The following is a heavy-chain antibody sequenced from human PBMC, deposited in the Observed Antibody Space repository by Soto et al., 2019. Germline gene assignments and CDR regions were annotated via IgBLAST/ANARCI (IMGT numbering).Heavy chain of an antibody. J-gene: IGHJ4*02. CDR2: IDWNRATI. CDR1: GFIFEDYA. CDR3: VKDVGSRHYDFTNFDS. D-gene: IGHD3-3*01. V-gene: IGHV3-9*01. Sequence: SLTLSCIASGFIFEDYAMHWERQAPGKGLEWVSGIDWNRATIGYADSVKGRFTLSRDNARNSLLLQMNSLRPEDTALYYCVKDVGSRHYDFTNFDSWGRGTLVTVSS.